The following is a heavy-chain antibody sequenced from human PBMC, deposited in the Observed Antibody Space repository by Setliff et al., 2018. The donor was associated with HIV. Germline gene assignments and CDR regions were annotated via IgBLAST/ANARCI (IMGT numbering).Heavy chain of an antibody. Sequence: GGSLRLSCAASGFTFSSYSMNWVRQAPGKGLEWVSYISSRSRTIYYADSVKGRFTISRDKAKNALYLQMNSLRAEDTAVYYCARDGSVDEPYYDDYYMDVWGKGTTVTVSS. V-gene: IGHV3-48*01. CDR3: ARDGSVDEPYYDDYYMDV. CDR2: ISSRSRTI. CDR1: GFTFSSYS. D-gene: IGHD3-10*01. J-gene: IGHJ6*03.